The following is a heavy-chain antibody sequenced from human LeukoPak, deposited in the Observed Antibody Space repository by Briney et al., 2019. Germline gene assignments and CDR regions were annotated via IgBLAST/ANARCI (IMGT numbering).Heavy chain of an antibody. Sequence: GGSLRLSCAASGFTFSSYAMSWVRQAPGKGLEWVSSVSDSGSKTYYAASVKGRFTISRDNSKNTLYLQMNSLKAEDTAVYYCAKNPDYDVLTGTSFDCWGQGALVTVSS. CDR1: GFTFSSYA. V-gene: IGHV3-23*01. D-gene: IGHD3-9*01. CDR3: AKNPDYDVLTGTSFDC. CDR2: VSDSGSKT. J-gene: IGHJ4*02.